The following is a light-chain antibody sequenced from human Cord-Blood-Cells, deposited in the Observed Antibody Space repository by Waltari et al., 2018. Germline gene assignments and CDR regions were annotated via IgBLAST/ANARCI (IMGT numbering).Light chain of an antibody. CDR2: DAS. CDR1: QSISRW. J-gene: IGKJ2*01. V-gene: IGKV1-5*01. CDR3: QQYNSYS. Sequence: DIQMTQSPSTLSASVGDRVTITCRASQSISRWLAWSQQKPGKAPKLLIYDASSLESGVPSRFSGSGSGTEVTLTISSLQPDDFAAYYCQQYNSYSFGQGTKLEIK.